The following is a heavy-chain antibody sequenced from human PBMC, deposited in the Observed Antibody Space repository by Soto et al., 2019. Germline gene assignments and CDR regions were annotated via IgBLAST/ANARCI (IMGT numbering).Heavy chain of an antibody. J-gene: IGHJ4*02. CDR2: INTYNGNT. CDR1: GYTFTNYG. D-gene: IGHD6-13*01. Sequence: ASVKVSCKASGYTFTNYGISWVRQAPGQGLEWMGWINTYNGNTNHAQKLQGRVTMTTDTSTSTAYMELRSLRSDDTAVYYCVRPLSSSWPLDYWGLGTLVTVSS. CDR3: VRPLSSSWPLDY. V-gene: IGHV1-18*01.